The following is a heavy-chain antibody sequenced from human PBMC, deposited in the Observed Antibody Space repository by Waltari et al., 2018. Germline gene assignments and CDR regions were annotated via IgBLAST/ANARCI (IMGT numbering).Heavy chain of an antibody. CDR1: GYTFTRDD. CDR2: MNPNSGNT. CDR3: ARGIASAGRPAGHYYYYMDV. Sequence: QVQLVQSGAEVKKPLASVKVSCKASGYTFTRDDINWERQATGQGIEWMGWMNPNSGNTGYAKKFQGRITMTRNTSISTAHMELSGLTSEDTAVYYCARGIASAGRPAGHYYYYMDVWGKGTTVTVSS. J-gene: IGHJ6*03. D-gene: IGHD6-13*01. V-gene: IGHV1-8*01.